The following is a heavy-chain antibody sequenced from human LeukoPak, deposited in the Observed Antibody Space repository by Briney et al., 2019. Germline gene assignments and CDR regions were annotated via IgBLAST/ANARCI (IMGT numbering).Heavy chain of an antibody. J-gene: IGHJ3*01. Sequence: SETLSLTCVVSGNSISSTYWWSWIRQPPGKGLEWIGEIFHDGSTNYNPSLERRLTMSVDKSKNQFSLELRSVTAADTAVYYCTREVNYDSSGMWGQGTMVFVSS. CDR3: TREVNYDSSGM. V-gene: IGHV4-4*02. CDR2: IFHDGST. D-gene: IGHD3-22*01. CDR1: GNSISSTYW.